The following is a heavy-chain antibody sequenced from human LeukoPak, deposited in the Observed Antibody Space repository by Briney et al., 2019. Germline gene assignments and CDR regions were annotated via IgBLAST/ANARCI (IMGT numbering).Heavy chain of an antibody. V-gene: IGHV4-38-2*02. J-gene: IGHJ4*02. CDR1: GYSISSDYY. Sequence: PSETLSLTCTVSGYSISSDYYWGWIRQPPGKGLEWIGSIYHSGSNYYNPSLKSRVAISVDTSKNQFSLKVSSVTAADTAVYYCARSPPTGTTGDFGYWGQGTLVTVSS. CDR2: IYHSGSN. CDR3: ARSPPTGTTGDFGY. D-gene: IGHD1-1*01.